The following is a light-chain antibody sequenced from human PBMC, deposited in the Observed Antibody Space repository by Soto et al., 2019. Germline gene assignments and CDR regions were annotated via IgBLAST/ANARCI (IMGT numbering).Light chain of an antibody. V-gene: IGKV3-11*01. CDR3: QQRSHWPPQFT. CDR1: QSVSSY. Sequence: EIVLTQSPATLSLSPGERATLSCRASQSVSSYLACYQQKPGQAPRLLIYDASNRATGIPARFSGSGSGTDFTLTISSLEPEDFAVYYCQQRSHWPPQFTFGPGTKVESK. J-gene: IGKJ3*01. CDR2: DAS.